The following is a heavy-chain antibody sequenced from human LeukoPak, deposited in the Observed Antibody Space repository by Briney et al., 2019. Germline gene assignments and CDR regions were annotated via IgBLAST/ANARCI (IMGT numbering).Heavy chain of an antibody. CDR1: GYTFTGYY. Sequence: ASVEVSCKASGYTFTGYYMHWVRQAPGQGLEWMGWINPNSGGTNYAQKFRGWVTMTRDTSISTAYMELSRLRSDDTAVYYCARGGGDYDAFDIWGQGTMVIVSS. D-gene: IGHD4-17*01. CDR2: INPNSGGT. J-gene: IGHJ3*02. CDR3: ARGGGDYDAFDI. V-gene: IGHV1-2*04.